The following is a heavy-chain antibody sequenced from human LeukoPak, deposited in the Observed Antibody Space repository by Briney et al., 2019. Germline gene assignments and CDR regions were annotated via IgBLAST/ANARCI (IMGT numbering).Heavy chain of an antibody. Sequence: PGGSLRLSCAASGFTFSTYAMHWVRHAPGKGLEGVAFIRYHGNEEFYADSVKGRFTISRDNSKNTLYLQMNSLTTGDTAVYFCAKDNDGSGSYYKTGLDYWGQGTQVTVSS. CDR1: GFTFSTYA. V-gene: IGHV3-30*02. CDR2: IRYHGNEE. D-gene: IGHD3-10*01. J-gene: IGHJ4*02. CDR3: AKDNDGSGSYYKTGLDY.